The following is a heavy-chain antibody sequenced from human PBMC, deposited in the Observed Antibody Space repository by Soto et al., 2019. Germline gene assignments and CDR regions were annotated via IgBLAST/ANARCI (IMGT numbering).Heavy chain of an antibody. J-gene: IGHJ5*02. V-gene: IGHV4-30-2*03. CDR1: GGSIGSGGYS. D-gene: IGHD6-19*01. CDR3: ARQSAVAGNWFDP. CDR2: IYHGST. Sequence: SETLSLTCAVSGGSIGSGGYSWSWIRQPPGKGLEWIGYIYHGSTYYNPSLKSRATISVDTSKNQFSLKLSSVTAADTAVYYCARQSAVAGNWFDPWGQGTLVTVSS.